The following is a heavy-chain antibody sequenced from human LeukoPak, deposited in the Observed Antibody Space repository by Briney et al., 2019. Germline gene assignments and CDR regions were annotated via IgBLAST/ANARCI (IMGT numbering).Heavy chain of an antibody. V-gene: IGHV3-7*01. Sequence: PGGSLRLSCAASGFTFSNYWMSWVRQAPGKGLEWVANIKEDGSESHYVGSVKGRFTISRDNAKESLYLQMNSLRVEDTAVYFCARDRYFGAWGRGTLITVSS. CDR1: GFTFSNYW. J-gene: IGHJ1*01. D-gene: IGHD3-10*01. CDR3: ARDRYFGA. CDR2: IKEDGSES.